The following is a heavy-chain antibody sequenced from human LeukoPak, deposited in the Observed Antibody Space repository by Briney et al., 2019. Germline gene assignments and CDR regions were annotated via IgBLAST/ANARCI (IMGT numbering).Heavy chain of an antibody. CDR2: ISSSSSTI. D-gene: IGHD6-13*01. J-gene: IGHJ4*02. V-gene: IGHV3-48*04. Sequence: PGGSLRLSCAASGFTFSSYSMNWVRQAPGKGLEWVSYISSSSSTIYYADSVKGRFTISRDNAKNSLYLQMNSLRAEDTAVYYCARRQLGIAAAADYWGQGTLVTVSS. CDR1: GFTFSSYS. CDR3: ARRQLGIAAAADY.